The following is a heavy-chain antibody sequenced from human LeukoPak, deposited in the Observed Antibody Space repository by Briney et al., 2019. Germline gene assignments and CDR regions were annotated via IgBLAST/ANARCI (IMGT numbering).Heavy chain of an antibody. V-gene: IGHV3-23*01. CDR1: GFTFSSNH. J-gene: IGHJ4*02. Sequence: GGSLRLSCAASGFTFSSNHMTWVRQAPGKGLEWVSGITGRGDSTHYTESVKGRFTISRDNSKNTLYLEMNSLRAEDTAVYYCAKYLAGGWSYIDCWGQGTLVTVSS. CDR2: ITGRGDST. CDR3: AKYLAGGWSYIDC. D-gene: IGHD6-19*01.